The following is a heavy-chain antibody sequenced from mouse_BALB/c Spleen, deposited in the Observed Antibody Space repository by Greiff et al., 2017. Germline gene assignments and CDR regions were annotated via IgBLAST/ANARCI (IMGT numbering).Heavy chain of an antibody. CDR2: ISSGGSYT. D-gene: IGHD3-1*01. J-gene: IGHJ1*01. CDR3: ARGNGAHWYFDV. Sequence: EVKLVESGGGLVKPGGSLKLSCAASGFTFSSYAMSWVRQSPEKRLEWVAEISSGGSYTYYPDTVTGRFTISRDNAKNTLYLEMSSLRSEDTAMYYCARGNGAHWYFDVWGAGTTVTVSS. CDR1: GFTFSSYA. V-gene: IGHV5-9-4*01.